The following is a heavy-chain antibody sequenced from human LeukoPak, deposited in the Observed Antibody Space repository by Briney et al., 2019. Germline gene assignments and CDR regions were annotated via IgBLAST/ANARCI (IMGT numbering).Heavy chain of an antibody. CDR1: GGSFSGYY. J-gene: IGHJ4*02. CDR2: INHSGST. V-gene: IGHV4-34*01. CDR3: ARRKSRSQYYYDSSGYYYFDY. D-gene: IGHD3-22*01. Sequence: SETLSLTCAVHGGSFSGYYWSWIRQPPGKGLEWIGEINHSGSTNYNPSLKSRVTISVDTSKNQFSLKLSSVTAADTAVYYCARRKSRSQYYYDSSGYYYFDYWGQGTLVTVSS.